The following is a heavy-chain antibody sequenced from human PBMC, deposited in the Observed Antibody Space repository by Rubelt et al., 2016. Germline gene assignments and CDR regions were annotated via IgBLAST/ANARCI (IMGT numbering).Heavy chain of an antibody. D-gene: IGHD2-2*01. CDR3: ARDRRGYCSSTSCSTGYYYYYMDV. CDR1: GFTFDDYA. Sequence: SLRLSCAASGFTFDDYAMYWVRQAPGKGLEWVSGINWKGVSTGYADSVRGRFTISRDNSKNSLYLQMNSLRAEDTALYYCARDRRGYCSSTSCSTGYYYYYMDVWGKGTTVTVSS. J-gene: IGHJ6*03. CDR2: INWKGVST. V-gene: IGHV3-9*01.